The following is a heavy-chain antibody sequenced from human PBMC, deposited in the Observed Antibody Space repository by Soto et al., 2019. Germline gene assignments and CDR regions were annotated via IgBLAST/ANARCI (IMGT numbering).Heavy chain of an antibody. CDR1: GGSISSYY. D-gene: IGHD4-4*01. CDR2: IYYSGST. V-gene: IGHV4-59*01. CDR3: ARGTTVTPNWFDP. J-gene: IGHJ5*02. Sequence: SETLSLTCTVSGGSISSYYCSWIRQPPGKGLEWIGYIYYSGSTNYNPSLKSRVTISVDTSKNQFSLKLSSVTAADTAVYYCARGTTVTPNWFDPWGQGTLVTVS.